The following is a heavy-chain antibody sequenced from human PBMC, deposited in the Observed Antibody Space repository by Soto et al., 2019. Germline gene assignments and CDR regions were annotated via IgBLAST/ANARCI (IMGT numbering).Heavy chain of an antibody. CDR1: VFTFNTYS. J-gene: IGHJ4*02. Sequence: WWSLRLCCAASVFTFNTYSMTWVRQAPGKGLEWVSGISGSGDGTYYADSVKGRFTISRDNSRNTLYLHLNSLRVEDTAVYYCVKDLLHLARVYWGQGTLVTVSS. D-gene: IGHD3-22*01. CDR3: VKDLLHLARVY. V-gene: IGHV3-23*01. CDR2: ISGSGDGT.